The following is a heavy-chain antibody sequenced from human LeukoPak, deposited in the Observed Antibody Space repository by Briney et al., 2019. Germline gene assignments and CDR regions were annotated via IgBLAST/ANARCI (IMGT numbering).Heavy chain of an antibody. J-gene: IGHJ4*02. CDR2: IYYSGTT. V-gene: IGHV4-59*11. Sequence: SETLSLTCTVSGGSISSHYWSWIRQPPGKGLEWIGHIYYSGTTNYNPSLKSRVTISVDASKNQFPLKLSSVTAADTAVYYCASFPGTSRFEYWGQGTLVTVSS. D-gene: IGHD1-26*01. CDR3: ASFPGTSRFEY. CDR1: GGSISSHY.